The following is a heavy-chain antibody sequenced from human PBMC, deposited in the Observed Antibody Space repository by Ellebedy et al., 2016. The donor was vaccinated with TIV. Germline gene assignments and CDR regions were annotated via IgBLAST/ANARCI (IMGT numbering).Heavy chain of an antibody. CDR1: GGTFIRYA. CDR2: IIPIFGTA. D-gene: IGHD5-18*01. J-gene: IGHJ4*02. CDR3: ATEAAGTYNFDY. Sequence: SVKVSCXASGGTFIRYAITWVRQAPGQGLEWMGGIIPIFGTAKYAQKFQGRVTITADESTGTGYMELSSLKSEDTAVYYCATEAAGTYNFDYWGQGTLVTVSS. V-gene: IGHV1-69*13.